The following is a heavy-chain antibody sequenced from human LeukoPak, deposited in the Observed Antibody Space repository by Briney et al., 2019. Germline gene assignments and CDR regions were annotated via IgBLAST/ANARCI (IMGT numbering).Heavy chain of an antibody. Sequence: PGGSLRLSCAASGFTFSTYGMHWVRQAPGKGLEWVAFIRSDGSNKYYADSVKGRFTISRDNSKNTLYLQMNSLRAEDTAVYYCARSALGGVIQKFDPWGQGTLVTVSS. D-gene: IGHD3-16*02. CDR2: IRSDGSNK. V-gene: IGHV3-30*02. CDR1: GFTFSTYG. CDR3: ARSALGGVIQKFDP. J-gene: IGHJ5*02.